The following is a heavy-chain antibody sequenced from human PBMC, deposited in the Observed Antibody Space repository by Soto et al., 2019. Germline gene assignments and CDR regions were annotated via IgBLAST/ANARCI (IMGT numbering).Heavy chain of an antibody. CDR3: ASPRYSGYDPLFDY. Sequence: EVQLVESGGGLVQPGGSLRLSCAASGFTFSSYWMHWVRQAPGKGLVWVSRINSDGSSTSYADSVKGRFTISRDNAKNKLYLQMNSLRAEDTAVYYCASPRYSGYDPLFDYWGQGTLVTVSS. J-gene: IGHJ4*02. D-gene: IGHD5-12*01. CDR2: INSDGSST. V-gene: IGHV3-74*01. CDR1: GFTFSSYW.